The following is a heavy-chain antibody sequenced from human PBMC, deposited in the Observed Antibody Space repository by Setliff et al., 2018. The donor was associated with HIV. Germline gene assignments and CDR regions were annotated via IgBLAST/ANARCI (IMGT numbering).Heavy chain of an antibody. CDR3: ARTRTTFASDY. CDR1: GFTVNSDY. Sequence: GSLRLSCAASGFTVNSDYMTWVRQAPGKGLEWVSTIYSDDDIYYAESVKGRFTSTRHTSTNTLDLQMNSLRNDDTGVYFCARTRTTFASDYWGQGTQVTVSS. V-gene: IGHV3-53*04. J-gene: IGHJ4*02. CDR2: IYSDDDI.